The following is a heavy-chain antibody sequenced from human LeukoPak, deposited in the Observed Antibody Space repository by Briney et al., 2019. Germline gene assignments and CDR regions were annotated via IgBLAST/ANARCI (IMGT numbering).Heavy chain of an antibody. CDR2: IYYSGST. D-gene: IGHD5-12*01. CDR3: ARSSGYDSAFDY. V-gene: IGHV4-59*01. Sequence: PSGTLSLTCTVSGGSISSYYWSWIRQPPGKGLEWVGYIYYSGSTNYNPSLKSRVTISVDTSKNQFSLKLSSVTAADTAVYYCARSSGYDSAFDYWGQGTLVTVSS. J-gene: IGHJ4*02. CDR1: GGSISSYY.